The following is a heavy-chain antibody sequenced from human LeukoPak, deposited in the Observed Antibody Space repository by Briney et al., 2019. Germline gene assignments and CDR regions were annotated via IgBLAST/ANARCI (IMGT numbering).Heavy chain of an antibody. CDR1: GGSISSSNW. D-gene: IGHD6-19*01. CDR3: ARVSSSGWYYFDY. CDR2: IYHSGST. V-gene: IGHV4-4*02. J-gene: IGHJ4*02. Sequence: SETLSLTCAVSGGSISSSNWWSWVRQPPGKGLEWIGEIYHSGSTNYNPSLKSRVTISVDKSKNQFSLKLSSVTAADTAVYYCARVSSSGWYYFDYWGQGTLVTVSS.